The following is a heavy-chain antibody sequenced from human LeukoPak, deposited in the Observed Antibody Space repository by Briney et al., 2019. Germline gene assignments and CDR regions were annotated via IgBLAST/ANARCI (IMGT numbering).Heavy chain of an antibody. CDR1: GFTFSSYA. Sequence: GRSLRLSCAASGFTFSSYAMHWVRQAPGKGLEWVAVISYDGSNKYYADSVKGRFTIPRDNSKNTLYLQMNSLRAEDTAVYYCARADYFDYWGQGTLVTVSS. CDR2: ISYDGSNK. J-gene: IGHJ4*02. CDR3: ARADYFDY. V-gene: IGHV3-30-3*01.